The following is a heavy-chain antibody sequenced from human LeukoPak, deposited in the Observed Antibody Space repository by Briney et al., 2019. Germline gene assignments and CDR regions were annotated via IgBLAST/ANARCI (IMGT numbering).Heavy chain of an antibody. V-gene: IGHV3-30-3*01. CDR2: ISDDGSNK. J-gene: IGHJ4*02. CDR1: GFTFSSYA. CDR3: ARDGLSSWYLGDLDY. D-gene: IGHD6-13*01. Sequence: GGSLRLSCAASGFTFSSYAMHWVRQAPGKGLEWVAVISDDGSNKYYADSVKGRFTISRGNSKNTLYLQMNSLRAEDTAMFYCARDGLSSWYLGDLDYWGQGTLVTVSS.